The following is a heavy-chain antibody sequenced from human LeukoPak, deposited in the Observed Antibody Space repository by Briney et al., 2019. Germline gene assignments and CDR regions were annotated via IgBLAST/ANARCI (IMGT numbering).Heavy chain of an antibody. V-gene: IGHV5-51*01. CDR3: ARLQSITMVTEAFDI. Sequence: GESLKISCKGSGYSFTSYWIGWVRQMPGKGLEWMGIIYPGDSDTRYSPSFQGQVTISADKSISTAYLQWSSLKASDTAMYYCARLQSITMVTEAFDIWGQGTMVTVSS. J-gene: IGHJ3*02. CDR2: IYPGDSDT. D-gene: IGHD3-10*01. CDR1: GYSFTSYW.